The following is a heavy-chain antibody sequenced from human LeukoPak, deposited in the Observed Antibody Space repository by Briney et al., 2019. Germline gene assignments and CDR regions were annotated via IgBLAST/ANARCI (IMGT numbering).Heavy chain of an antibody. CDR1: GFTFSSCA. D-gene: IGHD1-26*01. CDR2: ISAGGSNT. V-gene: IGHV3-23*01. J-gene: IGHJ4*02. CDR3: ARVGPTYYFDY. Sequence: GGSLRLSCAASGFTFSSCAMSWVRQAPGKGLEWVSAISAGGSNTYSADSVKGRFTISRDNSKNTLYLQVNSLRAEDTAVYYCARVGPTYYFDYWGQGTLVTVSS.